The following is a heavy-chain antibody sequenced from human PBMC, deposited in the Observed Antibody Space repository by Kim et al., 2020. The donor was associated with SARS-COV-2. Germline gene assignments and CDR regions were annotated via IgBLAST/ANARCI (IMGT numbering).Heavy chain of an antibody. Sequence: GGSLRLSCAASGFTFNNYAMSWVRQAPGKGLEWVSSISASGGSTYYADSVKGRFTISRYNSKNTLHLQMNTLKAGDTALYYCAKSLSRQNIVPFDYWGQGTLVTVSS. J-gene: IGHJ4*02. CDR2: ISASGGST. D-gene: IGHD3-16*02. CDR3: AKSLSRQNIVPFDY. V-gene: IGHV3-23*01. CDR1: GFTFNNYA.